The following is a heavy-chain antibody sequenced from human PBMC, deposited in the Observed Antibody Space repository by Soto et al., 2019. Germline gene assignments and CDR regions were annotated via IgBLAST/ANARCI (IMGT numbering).Heavy chain of an antibody. D-gene: IGHD2-8*02. Sequence: SETLSLTCTVSGDSITSSSHYWGWIRQPPGKGLESIANIYYDGNTYYNPSLKSRVTISVDTSKNQFSLKLTSVTAADTAVYYCARDKITGLFDYWGQGTLVTVS. J-gene: IGHJ4*02. CDR1: GDSITSSSHY. CDR3: ARDKITGLFDY. CDR2: IYYDGNT. V-gene: IGHV4-39*07.